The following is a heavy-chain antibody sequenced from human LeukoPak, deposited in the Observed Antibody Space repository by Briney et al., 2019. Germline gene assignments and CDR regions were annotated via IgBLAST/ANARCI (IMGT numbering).Heavy chain of an antibody. CDR2: INHSGST. J-gene: IGHJ4*02. D-gene: IGHD5-12*01. V-gene: IGHV4-34*01. CDR3: ARGRGQWLRSFRYFDY. CDR1: GGSFSGYY. Sequence: SETLSLTCAVYGGSFSGYYWSWIRQPPGKGLEWIGEINHSGSTNYNPSLKSRVTISVDTSKNQFSLKLSSVTAADTAVYYCARGRGQWLRSFRYFDYWGQGTLVTVSS.